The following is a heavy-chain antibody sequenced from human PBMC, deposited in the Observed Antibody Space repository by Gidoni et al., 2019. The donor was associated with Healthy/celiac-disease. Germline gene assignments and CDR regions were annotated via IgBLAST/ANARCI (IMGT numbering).Heavy chain of an antibody. Sequence: QVQLVQSGAEVKKHGASVKVSCNASGYHFTSYGISWVRQAPGQGLEWMGWISAYNGNTNYAQKLQGRVTMTTDTSTSTAYMELRSLRSDDTAVYYCARAPTPGYYYYGMDVWGQGTTVTVSS. J-gene: IGHJ6*02. V-gene: IGHV1-18*04. CDR3: ARAPTPGYYYYGMDV. CDR1: GYHFTSYG. CDR2: ISAYNGNT.